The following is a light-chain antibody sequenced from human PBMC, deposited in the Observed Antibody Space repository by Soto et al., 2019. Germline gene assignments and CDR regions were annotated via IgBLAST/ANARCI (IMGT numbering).Light chain of an antibody. CDR1: QSVSTK. V-gene: IGKV3-15*01. CDR3: QQFHNWPTIT. Sequence: EIVMTQSPATPSLSPGERATLSCRASQSVSTKLAWYQQKPGQAPRLLIYGASTRATGIPARFSGSGSGTEFTLTISSLQPQDFAVYYCQQFHNWPTITFGQGTRLEIK. J-gene: IGKJ5*01. CDR2: GAS.